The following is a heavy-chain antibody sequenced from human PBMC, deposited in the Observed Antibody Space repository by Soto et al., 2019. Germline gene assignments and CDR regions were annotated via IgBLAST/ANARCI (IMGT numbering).Heavy chain of an antibody. Sequence: SETLSLTCAVYGGSFSGYYWSWIRQPPGKGLEWIGEINHSGSTNYNPSLKSRVTISVDTSKNQFSLKLSSVTAADTAVYYCARCPIVATIFPTQPFDYWGQGTLVTVSS. CDR3: ARCPIVATIFPTQPFDY. V-gene: IGHV4-34*01. CDR1: GGSFSGYY. CDR2: INHSGST. J-gene: IGHJ4*02. D-gene: IGHD5-12*01.